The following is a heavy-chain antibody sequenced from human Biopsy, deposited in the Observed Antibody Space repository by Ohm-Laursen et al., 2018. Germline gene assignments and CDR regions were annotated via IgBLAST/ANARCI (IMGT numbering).Heavy chain of an antibody. Sequence: SLRLSCAASGFMFSASWMSWVRQAPGKGLEWVSDINSSGSTKYHAESVKGRFTISRDNAMNSVYLQMNSLRGEDTAVYYCATEVVPAGIGGHWLDPWGQGTLVTVSS. D-gene: IGHD2-2*01. J-gene: IGHJ5*02. CDR1: GFMFSASW. CDR2: INSSGSTK. CDR3: ATEVVPAGIGGHWLDP. V-gene: IGHV3-11*01.